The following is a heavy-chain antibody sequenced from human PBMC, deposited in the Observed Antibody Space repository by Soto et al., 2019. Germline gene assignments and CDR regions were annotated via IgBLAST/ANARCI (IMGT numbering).Heavy chain of an antibody. CDR3: ARVGGIPVYYDYVWGSSNPAWFDP. Sequence: GASVKVSCKASGYTFTSYGISWVRQAPGQGLEWMGGIIPIFGTANYAQKFQGRVTITADESTSTAYMELSSLRSEDTAVYYCARVGGIPVYYDYVWGSSNPAWFDPWGQGTLVTVSS. CDR2: IIPIFGTA. V-gene: IGHV1-69*13. CDR1: GYTFTSYG. J-gene: IGHJ5*02. D-gene: IGHD3-16*01.